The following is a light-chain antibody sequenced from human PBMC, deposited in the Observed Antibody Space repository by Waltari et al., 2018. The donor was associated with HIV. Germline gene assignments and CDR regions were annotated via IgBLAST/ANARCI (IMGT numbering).Light chain of an antibody. J-gene: IGLJ3*02. CDR1: TSNIGHNF. Sequence: QPKMTQAPSASKTPGQRITMSCSGSTSNIGHNFIYWYQQIPGAAPRLVMARNDQRPAGVPDRFSGTKSGTSAFLAITNLRLDDEATYVCASWDDNLRHWVFGGGTKLTVL. CDR2: RND. CDR3: ASWDDNLRHWV. V-gene: IGLV1-47*01.